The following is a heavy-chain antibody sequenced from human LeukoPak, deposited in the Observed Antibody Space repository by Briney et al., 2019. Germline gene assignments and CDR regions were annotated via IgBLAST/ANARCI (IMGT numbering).Heavy chain of an antibody. Sequence: ASVKVSFKVSGYTLTELSMHWVRQAPGKGLEWMGGFDPEDGETIYAQKFQGRVTMTEDTSTDTAYMELSSLRSEDTAVYYCATDSITIFGVVTTNAFDIWGQGTMVTVSS. CDR1: GYTLTELS. V-gene: IGHV1-24*01. D-gene: IGHD3-3*01. J-gene: IGHJ3*02. CDR2: FDPEDGET. CDR3: ATDSITIFGVVTTNAFDI.